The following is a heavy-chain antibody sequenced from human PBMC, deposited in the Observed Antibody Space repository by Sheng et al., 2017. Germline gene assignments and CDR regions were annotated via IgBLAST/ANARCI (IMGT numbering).Heavy chain of an antibody. CDR3: ASIRSGYDWVYFDY. CDR2: ISSSGSTI. Sequence: EVQLVESGGGLVQPGGSLRLSCAASGFTFSSYEMNWVRQAPGKGLEWVSYISSSGSTIYYADSVKGRFTISRDNAKNSLYLQMNSLRAEDTAVYYCASIRSGYDWVYFDYWGQGTLVTVSS. J-gene: IGHJ4*02. D-gene: IGHD5-12*01. CDR1: GFTFSSYE. V-gene: IGHV3-48*03.